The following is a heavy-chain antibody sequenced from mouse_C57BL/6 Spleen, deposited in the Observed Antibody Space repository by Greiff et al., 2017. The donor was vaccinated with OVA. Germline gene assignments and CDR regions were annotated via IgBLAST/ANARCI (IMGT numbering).Heavy chain of an antibody. V-gene: IGHV5-17*01. CDR1: GFTFSDYG. CDR2: ISSGSSNI. J-gene: IGHJ3*01. CDR3: ARPGDGYDDYWIAY. D-gene: IGHD2-2*01. Sequence: EVQLVESGGGLVKPGGSLKLSCAASGFTFSDYGMHWVRQAPEKGLEWVAYISSGSSNIYYADTVKGRFTFSRDNAKNTLFLQMTSLRSEDTAMYYCARPGDGYDDYWIAYWGQGTLVTVSA.